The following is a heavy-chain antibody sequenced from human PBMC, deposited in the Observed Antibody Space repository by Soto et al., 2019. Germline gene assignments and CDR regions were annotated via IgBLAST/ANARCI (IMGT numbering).Heavy chain of an antibody. CDR3: SRENTMNRGVLNPLDY. CDR2: TFYRSEWNF. CDR1: GDSVSSNDAV. Sequence: QVQLQQSGPGLVKSSQTLSLTCAISGDSVSSNDAVWNWIRQSPSRGLEWLGRTFYRSEWNFDYAVSMKSRITINPDTSKNQFSLQLKSVTPEDTAVYYCSRENTMNRGVLNPLDYWGQGTLVIVSS. J-gene: IGHJ4*02. V-gene: IGHV6-1*01. D-gene: IGHD3-10*01.